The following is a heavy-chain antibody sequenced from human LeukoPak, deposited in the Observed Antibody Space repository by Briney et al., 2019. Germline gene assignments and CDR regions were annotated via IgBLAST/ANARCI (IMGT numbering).Heavy chain of an antibody. CDR3: ARMLYPLDIDSGGNSVAY. Sequence: PGGSLRLSCAASGFTFSNYGMNWVRQAPGKGLEWVSGITGSGGSKYYADSVKGRFTISRDNSKNTLYLRMTSLRAEDTAVYYCARMLYPLDIDSGGNSVAYWGQGTLVTVSS. D-gene: IGHD4-23*01. CDR2: ITGSGGSK. J-gene: IGHJ4*02. V-gene: IGHV3-23*01. CDR1: GFTFSNYG.